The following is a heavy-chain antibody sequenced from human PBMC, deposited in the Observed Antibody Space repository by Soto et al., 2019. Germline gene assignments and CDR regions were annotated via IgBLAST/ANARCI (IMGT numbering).Heavy chain of an antibody. CDR1: GFTFSNYA. CDR3: ARGLGAHDAFDI. V-gene: IGHV3-30-3*01. J-gene: IGHJ3*02. D-gene: IGHD3-16*01. Sequence: PGGSLRLSCAASGFTFSNYAMNWVRQAAATGLEWVAIISYDGNNKYHADSVKGRFTISRDNSKNTLYLQVDSLRAEDTAVYYCARGLGAHDAFDIWGQGTMVTVSS. CDR2: ISYDGNNK.